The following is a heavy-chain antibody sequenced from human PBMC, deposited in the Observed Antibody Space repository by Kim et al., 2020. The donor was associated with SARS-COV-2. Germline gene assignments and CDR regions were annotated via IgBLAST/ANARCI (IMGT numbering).Heavy chain of an antibody. CDR3: AREFSGGYTMPNDY. CDR1: GGSFSGYY. D-gene: IGHD2-2*01. J-gene: IGHJ4*02. CDR2: INHSGST. V-gene: IGHV4-34*01. Sequence: SETLSLTCAVYGGSFSGYYWSWIRQPPGKGLEWIGEINHSGSTNYNPSLKSRVTISVDTSKNQFSLKLSSVTAADTAVYYCAREFSGGYTMPNDYWGQGTLVTGSS.